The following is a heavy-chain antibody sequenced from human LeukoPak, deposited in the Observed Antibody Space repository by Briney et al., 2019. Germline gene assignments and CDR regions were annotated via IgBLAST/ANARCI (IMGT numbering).Heavy chain of an antibody. Sequence: SETLSLTCTVSGGSMSPYHWGWIRQPPGKGLEWTGYIYYSGSTNYNPSLNSRVTISVDTSKNQSSLTLSSVTAADTAIYYCARAVSGRFDYWGQGTLVTVSS. CDR3: ARAVSGRFDY. V-gene: IGHV4-59*08. CDR1: GGSMSPYH. J-gene: IGHJ4*02. CDR2: IYYSGST. D-gene: IGHD6-19*01.